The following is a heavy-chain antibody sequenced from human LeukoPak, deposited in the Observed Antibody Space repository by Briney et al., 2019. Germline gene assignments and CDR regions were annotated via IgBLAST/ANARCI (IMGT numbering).Heavy chain of an antibody. CDR3: AKEDEDYGDYRSRYYGMDV. D-gene: IGHD4-17*01. V-gene: IGHV3-43*02. Sequence: GGSLRLSCGASGFTFDDYAMHWVRQAPGKGLEGVSLISGDGGSTYYADSVKGRFTISRDNSKNSLYLQMNSLRTEDTALYYCAKEDEDYGDYRSRYYGMDVWGQGTTVTVSS. CDR2: ISGDGGST. J-gene: IGHJ6*02. CDR1: GFTFDDYA.